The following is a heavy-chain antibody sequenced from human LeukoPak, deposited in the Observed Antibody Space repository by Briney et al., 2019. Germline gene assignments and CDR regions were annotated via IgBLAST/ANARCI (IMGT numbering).Heavy chain of an antibody. J-gene: IGHJ3*02. CDR1: GGSISSSSYY. Sequence: TLSLTCTVSGGSISSSSYYWGWIRQPPGKGLEWIGYIYYSGSTYYNPSLKSRVTISVDTSKNQFSLKLSSVTAADTAVYYCARDHVGAAGLDDAFDIWGQGTMVTVSS. CDR2: IYYSGST. CDR3: ARDHVGAAGLDDAFDI. D-gene: IGHD6-13*01. V-gene: IGHV4-31*03.